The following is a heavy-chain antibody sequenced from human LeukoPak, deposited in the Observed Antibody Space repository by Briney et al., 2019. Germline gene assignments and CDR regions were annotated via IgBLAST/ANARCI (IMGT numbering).Heavy chain of an antibody. Sequence: PGGSLRLSCAASGFTFSGYRMNWVRQAPGKGLEWVSSISGSSSYIYYTDSVKGRFTISRDNAKNSLVLQMNSLRAEDTAVYYCARFTHGGDVDYWGQGTLVTVSS. D-gene: IGHD2-21*02. CDR2: ISGSSSYI. CDR3: ARFTHGGDVDY. J-gene: IGHJ4*02. CDR1: GFTFSGYR. V-gene: IGHV3-21*01.